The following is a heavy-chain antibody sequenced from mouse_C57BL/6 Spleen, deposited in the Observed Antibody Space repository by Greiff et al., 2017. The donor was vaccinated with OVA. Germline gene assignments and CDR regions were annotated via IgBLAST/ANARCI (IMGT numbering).Heavy chain of an antibody. D-gene: IGHD4-1*01. CDR1: GYTFTSYW. J-gene: IGHJ1*03. CDR2: IDPSDSYT. Sequence: VQLQQPGAELVMPGASVKLSCKASGYTFTSYWMHWVKQRPGQGLEWIGEIDPSDSYTNYNQKFKGKSTLTVDKSSSTAYMQLSSLTSEDSAVYYCARCWDEGYFDGWGTGTTVTVSS. CDR3: ARCWDEGYFDG. V-gene: IGHV1-69*01.